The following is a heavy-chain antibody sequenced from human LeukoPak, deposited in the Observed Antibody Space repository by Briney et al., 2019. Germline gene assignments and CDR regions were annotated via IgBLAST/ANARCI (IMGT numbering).Heavy chain of an antibody. D-gene: IGHD3-9*01. CDR3: ARLTGYSSESWFDP. Sequence: SETLSLTCTVSGGSISSYYWSWIRQPPGKGLEWIGYIYYSGSTNYNPSLKSRVTISVDASKNQFSLKLRSVTAADTAVYYCARLTGYSSESWFDPWGQGTLVTVSS. V-gene: IGHV4-59*01. CDR1: GGSISSYY. J-gene: IGHJ5*02. CDR2: IYYSGST.